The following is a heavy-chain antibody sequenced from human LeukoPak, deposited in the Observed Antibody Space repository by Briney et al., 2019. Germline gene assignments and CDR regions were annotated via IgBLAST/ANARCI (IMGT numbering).Heavy chain of an antibody. V-gene: IGHV3-11*01. Sequence: GGSLRLSCAASGFTFSDYYMSWIRQAPGKGLEWVSYISSSGSTIYYADSVKGRFTISRDNAKNSLYLQMNSLRAEDTAVYYCAREVPSGYCSGGSCSHYYYYGMDVWGQGTTVTVSS. CDR3: AREVPSGYCSGGSCSHYYYYGMDV. J-gene: IGHJ6*02. CDR2: ISSSGSTI. CDR1: GFTFSDYY. D-gene: IGHD2-15*01.